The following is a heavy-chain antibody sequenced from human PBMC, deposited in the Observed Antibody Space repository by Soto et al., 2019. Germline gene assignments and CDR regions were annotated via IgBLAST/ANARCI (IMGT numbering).Heavy chain of an antibody. Sequence: GASVKVSCKASGFTFTSSAVQWVRQARGQRLEWIGWIVVGSGNTNYAQKFQERVTITRDMSTGTAYMELSSLRSEDTAVYYCAVHYGSGSYYYYGMDVWGQGTTVTVSS. J-gene: IGHJ6*02. CDR1: GFTFTSSA. V-gene: IGHV1-58*01. CDR2: IVVGSGNT. D-gene: IGHD3-10*01. CDR3: AVHYGSGSYYYYGMDV.